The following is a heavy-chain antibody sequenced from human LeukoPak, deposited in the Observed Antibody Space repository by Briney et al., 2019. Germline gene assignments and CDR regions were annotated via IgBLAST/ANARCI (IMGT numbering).Heavy chain of an antibody. Sequence: SQTLSLTCTFCLGSISSGSYYWSWIRQPAGKGLEWIGRIYTSGSTNYNPSLKSRVTISVDTSKNQFSLKLSSVTAADTAVYYCAREWIVVPNWFDPWGQGTLVTVSS. J-gene: IGHJ5*02. CDR3: AREWIVVPNWFDP. D-gene: IGHD3-10*01. CDR2: IYTSGST. V-gene: IGHV4-61*02. CDR1: LGSISSGSYY.